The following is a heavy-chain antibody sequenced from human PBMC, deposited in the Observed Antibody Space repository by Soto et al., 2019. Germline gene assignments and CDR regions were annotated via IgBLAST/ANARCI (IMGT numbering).Heavy chain of an antibody. D-gene: IGHD2-15*01. CDR2: ISAYNGNT. J-gene: IGHJ6*02. V-gene: IGHV1-18*01. CDR1: GYTFTSYG. Sequence: ASVKVSCKASGYTFTSYGISWVRQAPGQGLEWMGWISAYNGNTNYAQRFQGRVTMTTDTATSTAYMDLRTLRSGDAAIYYCARDAHLQHLSDSVVVATYYYYGMDVWGQGTTVTVSS. CDR3: ARDAHLQHLSDSVVVATYYYYGMDV.